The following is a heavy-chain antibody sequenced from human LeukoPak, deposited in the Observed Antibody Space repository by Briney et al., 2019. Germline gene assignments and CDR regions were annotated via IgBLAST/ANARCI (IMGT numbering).Heavy chain of an antibody. J-gene: IGHJ3*02. CDR3: ARGSTTGDRGAFDI. Sequence: GASVKVSCKASGGTFSSYAISWVRQAPGQGLEWMGRIIPILGIANYAQKFQGRVTITADKSTSTAYMELSSLRSEDTAVYYCARGSTTGDRGAFDIWGQGTMVTVSS. CDR1: GGTFSSYA. CDR2: IIPILGIA. V-gene: IGHV1-69*04. D-gene: IGHD4-17*01.